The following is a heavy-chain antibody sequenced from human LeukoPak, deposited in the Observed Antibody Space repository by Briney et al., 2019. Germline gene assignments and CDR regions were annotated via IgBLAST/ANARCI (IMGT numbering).Heavy chain of an antibody. CDR3: ARTSARYGMDV. V-gene: IGHV3-23*01. CDR2: ISGSGGST. J-gene: IGHJ6*02. CDR1: GFTFSSYA. Sequence: GGSLRLSCAASGFTFSSYAMSWVRQAPGKGLEWVSAISGSGGSTYYADSVKGRFTISRDNAKNSLYLQMNSLRAEDTAVYYCARTSARYGMDVWGQGTTVTVSS. D-gene: IGHD3/OR15-3a*01.